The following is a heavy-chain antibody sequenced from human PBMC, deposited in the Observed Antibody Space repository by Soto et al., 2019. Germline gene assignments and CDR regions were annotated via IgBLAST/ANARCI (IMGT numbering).Heavy chain of an antibody. CDR3: ARDYGGNLAYFQH. D-gene: IGHD4-17*01. V-gene: IGHV1-2*04. CDR1: GYTFTGYY. J-gene: IGHJ1*01. Sequence: ASVKVSCKASGYTFTGYYMHWVRQAPGQGLEWMGWINPNSGGTDYAQKFQGWVTMTRDTSISTAYMGLSRLRSDDTAVYYCARDYGGNLAYFQHWGQGTLVTVSS. CDR2: INPNSGGT.